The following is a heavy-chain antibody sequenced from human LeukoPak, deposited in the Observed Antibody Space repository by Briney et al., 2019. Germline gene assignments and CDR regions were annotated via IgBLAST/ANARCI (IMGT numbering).Heavy chain of an antibody. V-gene: IGHV3-74*01. CDR3: VKDDSYYYGSGSSNY. CDR1: GFTFSSYW. J-gene: IGHJ4*02. D-gene: IGHD3-10*01. Sequence: QPGGSLRLSCAASGFTFSSYWMHWVRQAPGKGLVWVSRSNSDGSTTYYADSVKGRFTISRDNSKNTLYLQMSSLRAEDTAVYYCVKDDSYYYGSGSSNYWGQGTLVTVSS. CDR2: SNSDGSTT.